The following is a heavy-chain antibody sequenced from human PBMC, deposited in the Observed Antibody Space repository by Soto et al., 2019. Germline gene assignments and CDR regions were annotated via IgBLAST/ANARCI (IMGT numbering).Heavy chain of an antibody. Sequence: SAPTLVNPAETLRLTCSFSGFSLSNARMGVSWIRQPPGKALEWLAHIFWDDDKYYSTSLKSRLTISKDTSKNQVVLTMTNMDPVDTATYYCARTTIGGPATNWFDPWGQGTLVTVSS. J-gene: IGHJ5*02. CDR1: GFSLSNARMG. V-gene: IGHV2-26*01. D-gene: IGHD2-2*01. CDR2: IFWDDDK. CDR3: ARTTIGGPATNWFDP.